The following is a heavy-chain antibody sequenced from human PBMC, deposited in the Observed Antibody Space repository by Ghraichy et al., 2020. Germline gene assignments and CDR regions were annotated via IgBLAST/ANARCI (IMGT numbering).Heavy chain of an antibody. CDR3: AREEDIVVVVAAPIDY. J-gene: IGHJ4*02. Sequence: GGSLRLSCAASGFTFSSFSMNWVRQAPGKGLEWVSSISSSSSYIYYADSVKGRFTISRDNAKNSLYLQMNSLRAEDTAVYYCAREEDIVVVVAAPIDYWGQGTLVTVSS. CDR2: ISSSSSYI. D-gene: IGHD2-15*01. CDR1: GFTFSSFS. V-gene: IGHV3-21*01.